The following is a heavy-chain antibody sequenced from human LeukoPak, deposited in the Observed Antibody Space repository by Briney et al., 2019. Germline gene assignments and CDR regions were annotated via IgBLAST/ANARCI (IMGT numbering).Heavy chain of an antibody. CDR1: GGSISSGGYY. CDR3: ARGYSGYDA. CDR2: IYHSGST. V-gene: IGHV4-30-2*01. D-gene: IGHD5-12*01. J-gene: IGHJ5*02. Sequence: SETLSLTCTVSGGSISSGGYYWSWIRQPPGKGLEWIGYIYHSGSTYYNPSLKSRVTISVDRSKNQFSLKLSSVTAADTAVYYCARGYSGYDAWGQGTLVTVSS.